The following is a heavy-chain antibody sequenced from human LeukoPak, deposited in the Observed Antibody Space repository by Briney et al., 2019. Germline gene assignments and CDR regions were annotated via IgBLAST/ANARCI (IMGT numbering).Heavy chain of an antibody. CDR3: ARNPPGIAAAGWEFDY. CDR1: GGSISSSSYY. CDR2: IYYSGST. D-gene: IGHD6-13*01. V-gene: IGHV4-39*07. J-gene: IGHJ4*02. Sequence: SETLSLTCTVSGGSISSSSYYWGWIRQPPGKGLEWIGSIYYSGSTYYNPSLKSRVTISVDTSKNQFSLKLSSVTAADTAVYYCARNPPGIAAAGWEFDYWGQGTLDTVSS.